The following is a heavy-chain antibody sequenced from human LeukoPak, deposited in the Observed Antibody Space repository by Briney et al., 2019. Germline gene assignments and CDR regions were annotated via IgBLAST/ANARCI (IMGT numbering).Heavy chain of an antibody. J-gene: IGHJ4*02. CDR1: GFTFEDYG. CDR2: INWDGTST. Sequence: GGSLRLSCTASGFTFEDYGMSWVRQTPGKGLELVSGINWDGTSTGFADSVKGRFTISRDNAKNSLYLQMNSLRAEDTALYYCARPINTAMVPYYFDYWGRGTLVTVSS. D-gene: IGHD5-18*01. V-gene: IGHV3-20*04. CDR3: ARPINTAMVPYYFDY.